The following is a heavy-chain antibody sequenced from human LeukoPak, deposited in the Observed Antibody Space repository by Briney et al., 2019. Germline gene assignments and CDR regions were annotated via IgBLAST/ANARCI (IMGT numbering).Heavy chain of an antibody. CDR2: INSDGSST. D-gene: IGHD3-3*01. Sequence: GGSLRLSCAASGFTFSSYWMHWVRQAPGKGLVWVSLINSDGSSTIYADSVKGRVTISRDNVKNTLYLQMNSLRAEDTAVYYCARGLTIFGVVNDAFDIWGQGTMVTVSS. CDR1: GFTFSSYW. CDR3: ARGLTIFGVVNDAFDI. J-gene: IGHJ3*02. V-gene: IGHV3-74*01.